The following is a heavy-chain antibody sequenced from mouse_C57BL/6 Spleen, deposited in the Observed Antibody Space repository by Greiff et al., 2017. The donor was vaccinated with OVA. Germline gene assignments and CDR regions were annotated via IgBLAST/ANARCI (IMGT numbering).Heavy chain of an antibody. V-gene: IGHV1-18*01. J-gene: IGHJ3*01. Sequence: VQLQQSGPELVKPGASVKIPCKASGYTFTDYNMDWVKQSHGKSLEWIGDINPNNGGTIYNQKFKGKATLTVDKSSSTAYMELRSLTSEDTAVYYCARGEYYGNSAWFAYWGQGTLVTVSA. CDR1: GYTFTDYN. CDR3: ARGEYYGNSAWFAY. CDR2: INPNNGGT. D-gene: IGHD2-1*01.